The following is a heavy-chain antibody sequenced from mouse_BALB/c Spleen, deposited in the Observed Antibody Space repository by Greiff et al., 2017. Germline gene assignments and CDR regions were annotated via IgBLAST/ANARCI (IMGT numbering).Heavy chain of an antibody. CDR2: IYPSDSYT. CDR3: TRPGGSHYYAMDY. V-gene: IGHV1-69*02. Sequence: QVQLQQPGAELVRPGASVKLSCKASGYTFTSYWINWVKQRPGQGLEWIGNIYPSDSYTNYNQKFKDKATLTVDKSSSTAYMQLSSPTSEDSAVYYCTRPGGSHYYAMDYWGQGTSVTVSS. CDR1: GYTFTSYW. J-gene: IGHJ4*01.